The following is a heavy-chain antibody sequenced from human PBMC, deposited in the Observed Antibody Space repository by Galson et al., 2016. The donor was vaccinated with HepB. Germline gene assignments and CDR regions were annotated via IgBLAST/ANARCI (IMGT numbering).Heavy chain of an antibody. J-gene: IGHJ4*02. CDR3: AKGLYGDYSYFDD. CDR2: INQDGSEK. V-gene: IGHV3-7*03. D-gene: IGHD4-17*01. Sequence: SLRLSCAVSGFGFSDYWMTWVRQAPGKGLEWVANINQDGSEKNSVDSMKGRFTISRDNAKNSMYLQMNTLRAEDTAVYYCAKGLYGDYSYFDDWGQGTLVTVSS. CDR1: GFGFSDYW.